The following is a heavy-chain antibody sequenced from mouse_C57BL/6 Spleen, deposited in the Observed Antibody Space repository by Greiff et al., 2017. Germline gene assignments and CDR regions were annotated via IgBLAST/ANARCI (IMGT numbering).Heavy chain of an antibody. J-gene: IGHJ2*01. D-gene: IGHD1-1*01. Sequence: QVQLQQSGAELVRPGTSVKVSCKASGYAFTNYLIEWVKQRPGQGLEWIGVINPGSGGTNYNEKFKGKATLTADKSSSTAYMQLSSLTSEDSAVYFCASDYYGSRGFDYWGQGTTLTVSS. V-gene: IGHV1-54*01. CDR2: INPGSGGT. CDR3: ASDYYGSRGFDY. CDR1: GYAFTNYL.